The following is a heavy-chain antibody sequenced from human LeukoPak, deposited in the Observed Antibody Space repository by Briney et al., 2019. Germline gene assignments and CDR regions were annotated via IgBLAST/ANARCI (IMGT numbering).Heavy chain of an antibody. CDR3: ARGGYGDRIDY. Sequence: ASVKVSCKTSGYTFTRYFLNWVRQAPGQGLEWMGRINPNSGVTDSGQKFQGRVTMTRDTSTSTVYMELSRLRSEDTAVYYCARGGYGDRIDYWGQGTLVSVSS. CDR1: GYTFTRYF. CDR2: INPNSGVT. V-gene: IGHV1-2*02. D-gene: IGHD4-17*01. J-gene: IGHJ4*02.